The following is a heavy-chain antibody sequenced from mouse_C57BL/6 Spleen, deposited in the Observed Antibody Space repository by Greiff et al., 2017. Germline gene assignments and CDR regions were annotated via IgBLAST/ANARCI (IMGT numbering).Heavy chain of an antibody. CDR2: IDPETGGT. Sequence: VQLQQSGAELVRPGASVTLSCKASGYTFTDYEMHWVKQTPVHGLEWIGAIDPETGGTAYNQKFKGKAILTAAKSSSTAYMELRSLTSEDSAVYYSTRKRGGYRYAMDYWGQGTSVTVSS. D-gene: IGHD2-2*01. J-gene: IGHJ4*01. CDR3: TRKRGGYRYAMDY. V-gene: IGHV1-15*01. CDR1: GYTFTDYE.